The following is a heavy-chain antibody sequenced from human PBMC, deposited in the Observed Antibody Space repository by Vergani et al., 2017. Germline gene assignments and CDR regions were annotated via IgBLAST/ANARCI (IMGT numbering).Heavy chain of an antibody. J-gene: IGHJ6*03. CDR1: GGTFSSYA. Sequence: QVQLVQSGAEVKKPGSSVKVSCKASGGTFSSYAISWVRQAPGQGLEWMGGIIPIFGTANYAQKFQGRVTITADESTSTAYMELSSRRSEDTAVYYCARAGYCSGGSCYSWYYYMDVWGKGTTVTVSS. CDR2: IIPIFGTA. CDR3: ARAGYCSGGSCYSWYYYMDV. D-gene: IGHD2-15*01. V-gene: IGHV1-69*12.